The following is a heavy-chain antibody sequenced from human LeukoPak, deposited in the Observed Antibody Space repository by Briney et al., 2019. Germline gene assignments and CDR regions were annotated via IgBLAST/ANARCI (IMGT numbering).Heavy chain of an antibody. Sequence: ASVTVSCTASGGTFSSYAISWVRQAPGQGLEWMGGIIPIFGTANYAQKFQGRVTITADESTSTAYMELSSLRSEDTAVYYCVLGTTAEYYFDYWGQGTLVTVSS. J-gene: IGHJ4*02. D-gene: IGHD1-1*01. V-gene: IGHV1-69*01. CDR2: IIPIFGTA. CDR1: GGTFSSYA. CDR3: VLGTTAEYYFDY.